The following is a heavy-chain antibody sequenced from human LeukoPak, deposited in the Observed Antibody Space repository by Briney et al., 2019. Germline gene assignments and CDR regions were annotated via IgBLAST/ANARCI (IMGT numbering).Heavy chain of an antibody. CDR1: GYSFTSYW. D-gene: IGHD1-26*01. J-gene: IGHJ4*02. Sequence: GESLKISCKGSGYSFTSYWIGWVRQMPGKGLEWMGIIYPGDSDTRYSPSFQGQVTISADKSISTAYLQWSSLRSEDTAVYYCARDCGSYYCYWGQGTLVTVSS. CDR2: IYPGDSDT. V-gene: IGHV5-51*01. CDR3: ARDCGSYYCY.